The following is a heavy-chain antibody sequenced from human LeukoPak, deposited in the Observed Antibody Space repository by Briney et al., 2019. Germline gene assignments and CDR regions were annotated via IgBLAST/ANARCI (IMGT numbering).Heavy chain of an antibody. Sequence: SETLSLTCAVSGGSISTSDWWGWVRQPPGKGLEWIGEIFHSGSTDYNPSLKSRVTISVDKSKNQFSLRLNSVTAADTADYYCARRFGYGVVGGYFDYWGQGTLVTVSS. CDR3: ARRFGYGVVGGYFDY. V-gene: IGHV4-4*02. D-gene: IGHD4/OR15-4a*01. CDR2: IFHSGST. CDR1: GGSISTSDW. J-gene: IGHJ4*02.